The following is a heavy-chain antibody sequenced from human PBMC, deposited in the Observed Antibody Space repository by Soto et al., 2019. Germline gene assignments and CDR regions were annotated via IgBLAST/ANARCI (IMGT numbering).Heavy chain of an antibody. V-gene: IGHV4-4*02. J-gene: IGHJ4*02. CDR3: ARESPAYRSSRPYYIDY. Sequence: QVQLQESGPGLVKPSGTLSLTCAVSSGSISSSNWWSWVRQPPGKGLEWIGEIYHSGSTNYNPSLKSRVTISVDKSKNQFSRKLSSVTAADTAVYYCARESPAYRSSRPYYIDYWGQATLVTVSS. CDR1: SGSISSSNW. CDR2: IYHSGST. D-gene: IGHD6-13*01.